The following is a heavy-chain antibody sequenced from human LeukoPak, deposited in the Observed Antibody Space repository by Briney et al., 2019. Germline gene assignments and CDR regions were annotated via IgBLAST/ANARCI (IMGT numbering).Heavy chain of an antibody. CDR2: IYYSGST. CDR1: GGSISSYY. CDR3: ARVAPTLYYDILTGFPYYFDY. D-gene: IGHD3-9*01. J-gene: IGHJ4*02. V-gene: IGHV4-59*01. Sequence: KPSETLSLTCTVSGGSISSYYWSWIRQPPGKGLEWIGYIYYSGSTNYNPSLKSRVTISADTSKNQFSLKLSSVTAADTAVYYCARVAPTLYYDILTGFPYYFDYWGQGTLVTVSS.